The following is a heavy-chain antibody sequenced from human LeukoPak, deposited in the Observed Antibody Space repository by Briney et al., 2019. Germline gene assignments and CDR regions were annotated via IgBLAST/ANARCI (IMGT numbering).Heavy chain of an antibody. CDR3: ARDEYVGDTAMVVLDGMDV. D-gene: IGHD5-18*01. CDR2: ISAYNGNT. Sequence: ASVTVSCKASGYTFTSYGISWVRQAPGQGLEWMGWISAYNGNTNYAQKLQGRVTMTTDTSTSTAYMELRSLRSDDTAVYYCARDEYVGDTAMVVLDGMDVWGQGTTVTVSS. CDR1: GYTFTSYG. J-gene: IGHJ6*02. V-gene: IGHV1-18*01.